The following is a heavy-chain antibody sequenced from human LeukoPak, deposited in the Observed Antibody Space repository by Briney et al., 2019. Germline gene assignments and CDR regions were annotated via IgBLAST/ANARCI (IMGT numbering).Heavy chain of an antibody. CDR2: ISSSGSTI. D-gene: IGHD3-3*01. CDR1: GFTFSSYE. Sequence: GGSLRLSCAASGFTFSSYEMNWVRQAPGKGLEWVSCISSSGSTIYYADSVKGRFTISRDNAKNSLYLQMNSLRAEDTAVYYCARGTSSYDFWSGYYTFDYRGQGTLVTVSS. V-gene: IGHV3-48*03. CDR3: ARGTSSYDFWSGYYTFDY. J-gene: IGHJ4*02.